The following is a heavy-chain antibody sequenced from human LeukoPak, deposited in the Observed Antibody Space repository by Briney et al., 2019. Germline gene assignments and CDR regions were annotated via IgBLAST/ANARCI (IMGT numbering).Heavy chain of an antibody. CDR1: GITFCGIL. CDR2: IKQDGSEK. D-gene: IGHD1-26*01. J-gene: IGHJ4*02. CDR3: ARVGGYYFDY. V-gene: IGHV3-7*01. Sequence: GSLRLSSAAPGITFCGILMRWVRPAPGKGLEWVANIKQDGSEKYYVDSVKGRFTISRDNAKNSLYLQMNSLRAEDTAVYYCARVGGYYFDYWGQGTLVTVSS.